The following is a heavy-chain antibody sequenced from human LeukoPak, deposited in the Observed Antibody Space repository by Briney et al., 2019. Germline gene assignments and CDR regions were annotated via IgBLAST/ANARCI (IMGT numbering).Heavy chain of an antibody. J-gene: IGHJ4*02. CDR1: GGSISSSGYY. CDR2: IYYSGST. Sequence: SETLSLTCTVSGGSISSSGYYWGWLRQPPGKGLEWLGTIYYSGSTYYNPSLNSRVTISVDTSKNQFSLKLSSSAAADTAVYYCARTGNGALPPYFDYWGQGALVTVSS. CDR3: ARTGNGALPPYFDY. V-gene: IGHV4-39*01. D-gene: IGHD3-10*01.